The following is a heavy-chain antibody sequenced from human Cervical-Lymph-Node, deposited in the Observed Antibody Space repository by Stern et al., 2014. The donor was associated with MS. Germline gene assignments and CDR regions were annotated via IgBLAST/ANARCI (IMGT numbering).Heavy chain of an antibody. CDR3: ARDRYVSSLGAFDY. D-gene: IGHD3-16*02. V-gene: IGHV1-3*04. J-gene: IGHJ4*02. Sequence: QVQLVQSGAEVTKPGASVKISCKTSGYMFPSYAKHWVRQAPGQRLERKGRVNTDSGDTKYAQNLQGRFTITRDTSARTVYMELRSLTSEDTAVYFCARDRYVSSLGAFDYWGQGTLVTVTS. CDR1: GYMFPSYA. CDR2: VNTDSGDT.